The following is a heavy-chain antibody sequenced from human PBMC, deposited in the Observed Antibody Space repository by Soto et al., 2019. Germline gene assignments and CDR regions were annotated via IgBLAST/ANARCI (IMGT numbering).Heavy chain of an antibody. Sequence: GGSLRLSCVASGFTVSSNFMIWVRQAPGKGLEWVSVIHSDGSTYYADSVKGRFTISRDNSKNTLYLQMNSLRAEDTAVYYCARAPDEYTNYVEVWGQGTTVTVSS. J-gene: IGHJ6*03. V-gene: IGHV3-53*01. CDR2: IHSDGST. CDR1: GFTVSSNF. CDR3: ARAPDEYTNYVEV. D-gene: IGHD5-18*01.